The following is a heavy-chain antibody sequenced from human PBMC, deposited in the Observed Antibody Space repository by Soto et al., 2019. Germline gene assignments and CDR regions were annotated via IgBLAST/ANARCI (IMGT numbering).Heavy chain of an antibody. Sequence: QAQLVQSGGEVKKPGASVKVSCKASGYTFTSYGVTWVRQVPGQGLEWMGWISGYNGNTNYAQKFQGRVTMTTDTSTNTGYMELRSLRSDDTAVYYCAREIPTTVTSFAFDMWGQGTMVTVSS. J-gene: IGHJ3*02. V-gene: IGHV1-18*01. CDR1: GYTFTSYG. D-gene: IGHD4-17*01. CDR3: AREIPTTVTSFAFDM. CDR2: ISGYNGNT.